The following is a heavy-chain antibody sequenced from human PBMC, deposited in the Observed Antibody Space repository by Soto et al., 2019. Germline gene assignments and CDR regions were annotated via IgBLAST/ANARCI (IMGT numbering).Heavy chain of an antibody. V-gene: IGHV3-64D*08. Sequence: GGSLRLSCSASGFTFSSYAMHWVHQAPGKGLEYVSAISSNGGSTYYADSVKGRFTISRDNSKNTLYLQMSSLRAEDTAVYYCVKDLYYYDSSGYYRGSGYYYYGMDVWGQGTTVTVSS. CDR3: VKDLYYYDSSGYYRGSGYYYYGMDV. D-gene: IGHD3-22*01. J-gene: IGHJ6*02. CDR1: GFTFSSYA. CDR2: ISSNGGST.